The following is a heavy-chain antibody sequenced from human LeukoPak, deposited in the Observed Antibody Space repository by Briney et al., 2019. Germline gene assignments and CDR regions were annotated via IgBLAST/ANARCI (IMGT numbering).Heavy chain of an antibody. V-gene: IGHV3-33*01. CDR1: GFTFSSYG. D-gene: IGHD6-13*01. J-gene: IGHJ6*02. CDR2: IWYDGSNK. Sequence: GRSLRVSCAASGFTFSSYGMHWVRQAPGKGLEWVAVIWYDGSNKYYADSVKGRFTISRDNSKNTLYLHMNSLRAEDTAVYYCARGGQQLDIWYYGMDVWGQGTTVTVSS. CDR3: ARGGQQLDIWYYGMDV.